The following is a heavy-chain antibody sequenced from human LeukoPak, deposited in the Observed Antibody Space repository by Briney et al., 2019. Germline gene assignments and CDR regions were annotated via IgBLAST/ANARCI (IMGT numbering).Heavy chain of an antibody. J-gene: IGHJ6*02. V-gene: IGHV7-4-1*02. CDR3: ARATGDYYYYDMDV. CDR2: INTNTGNP. CDR1: GYTFTRYA. Sequence: ASVKVSCKASGYTFTRYAMNWVRQAPGQGLEWMGWINTNTGNPTYAQGFTGRFVFSLDISVSTAYLQISSLKAEDTAVYYCARATGDYYYYDMDVWGQGTTVTVSS. D-gene: IGHD4-17*01.